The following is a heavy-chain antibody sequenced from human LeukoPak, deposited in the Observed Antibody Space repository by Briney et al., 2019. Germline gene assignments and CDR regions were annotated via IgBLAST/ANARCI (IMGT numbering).Heavy chain of an antibody. CDR3: AKGGVAAARDY. CDR2: ISGSGGST. D-gene: IGHD6-13*01. J-gene: IGHJ4*02. CDR1: GFTFRSNA. Sequence: GGSLRLSCTDSGFTFRSNAMSWVRQAPGKGLGWVSAISGSGGSTHYADSVKGRFTISRDNSKNTLYMQMNSLRTEDTAVYYCAKGGVAAARDYWGQGTLVTVSS. V-gene: IGHV3-23*01.